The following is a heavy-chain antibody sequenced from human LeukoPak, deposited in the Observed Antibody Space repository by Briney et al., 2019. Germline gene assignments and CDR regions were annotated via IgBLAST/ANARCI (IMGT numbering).Heavy chain of an antibody. Sequence: GGSLRLSCAASGFTFSNYWMIWVRQAPGKGPEWVADINQGGSEKYYIDSVKGRFTISRDNAKNSLYLQMNSLRAEDTAVYYCAREGSGGRQINYYMDVWGKGTTVTVSS. V-gene: IGHV3-7*03. CDR1: GFTFSNYW. D-gene: IGHD2-15*01. CDR3: AREGSGGRQINYYMDV. CDR2: INQGGSEK. J-gene: IGHJ6*03.